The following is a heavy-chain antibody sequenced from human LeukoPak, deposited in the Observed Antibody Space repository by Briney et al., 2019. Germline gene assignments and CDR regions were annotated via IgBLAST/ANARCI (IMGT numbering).Heavy chain of an antibody. V-gene: IGHV4-39*02. CDR2: IHYSGST. D-gene: IGHD6-13*01. CDR3: ARVWPPSGAAADGDY. J-gene: IGHJ4*02. Sequence: SETLSLTCTVSGGSISSEKYYWGWIRQPPGKGLEWIGNIHYSGSTYYSPSLKSRVTISLDTSKNHFSLRLNSVTAADTAVYYCARVWPPSGAAADGDYWGQGTLVTVSS. CDR1: GGSISSEKYY.